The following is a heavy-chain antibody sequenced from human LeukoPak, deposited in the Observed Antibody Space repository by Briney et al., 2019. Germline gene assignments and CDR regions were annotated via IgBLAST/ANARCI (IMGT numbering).Heavy chain of an antibody. V-gene: IGHV4-59*08. CDR2: IYYSGST. CDR1: GASISNYY. J-gene: IGHJ3*02. D-gene: IGHD1-26*01. Sequence: PSETLSLTCTVSGASISNYYWSWIRQPPGKGLEWIAYIYYSGSTDYNPSLKSRVTISLDTSKNQFSLKLSSVTAADTAVYYCARHDPIVGTPDAFDIWGQGTMVTVSS. CDR3: ARHDPIVGTPDAFDI.